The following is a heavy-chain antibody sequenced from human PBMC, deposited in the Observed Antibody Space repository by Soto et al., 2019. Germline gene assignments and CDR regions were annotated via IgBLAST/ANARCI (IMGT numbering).Heavy chain of an antibody. J-gene: IGHJ6*02. V-gene: IGHV3-7*05. D-gene: IGHD3-10*01. CDR3: ARGGALWCGGSYYYYGMDV. CDR1: GFTFSSYW. Sequence: EVQLVESGGGLVQPGGSLRLSCAASGFTFSSYWMSWVRQAPGKGLEWVANIKQDGSEKYYVDSVKGRFTISRDNAKNSLYLQMKSLRAEDTAGYCCARGGALWCGGSYYYYGMDVWGQGTTVTVSS. CDR2: IKQDGSEK.